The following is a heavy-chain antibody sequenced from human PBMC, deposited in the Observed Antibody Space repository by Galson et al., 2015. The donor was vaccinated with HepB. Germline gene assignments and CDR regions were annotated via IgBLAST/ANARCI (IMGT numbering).Heavy chain of an antibody. V-gene: IGHV6-1*01. Sequence: CAISGDSVSSNSAAWNWIRQSPSRGLEWLGRTYYRSKWYNDYAVSVKSRITINPDTSKNQFSLQLNSVTPEDTAVYYCARDLGVRGVSYYYYYGMDVWGQGTTVTVSS. CDR2: TYYRSKWYN. J-gene: IGHJ6*02. CDR1: GDSVSSNSAA. D-gene: IGHD3-10*01. CDR3: ARDLGVRGVSYYYYYGMDV.